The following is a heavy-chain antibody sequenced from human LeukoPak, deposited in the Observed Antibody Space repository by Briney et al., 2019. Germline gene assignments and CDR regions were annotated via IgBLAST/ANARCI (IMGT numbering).Heavy chain of an antibody. CDR3: ARGSLWQQLAHFDY. Sequence: PGGSLRLSCAASGFIFSSYGMHWVRQAPGKGLEWVAVIWYDGSNKQYADSAKGRFTISRDNSKNTLYLQMNSLRAEDTAVYYCARGSLWQQLAHFDYWGQGTLVTVSS. CDR2: IWYDGSNK. J-gene: IGHJ4*02. D-gene: IGHD6-13*01. CDR1: GFIFSSYG. V-gene: IGHV3-33*01.